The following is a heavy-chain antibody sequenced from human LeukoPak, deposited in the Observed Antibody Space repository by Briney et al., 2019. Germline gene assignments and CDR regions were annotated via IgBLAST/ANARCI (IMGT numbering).Heavy chain of an antibody. Sequence: SDTLSLTCTVSGGAISGYYWSWIRQPAGKGLEWLGRVYSSGSTKYNPSLESRVTMSVDTSKNQFSLKLNFVTAADTAVYYCARAFDVLTGDFDYWGQGTLVTVSS. CDR1: GGAISGYY. D-gene: IGHD3-9*01. J-gene: IGHJ4*02. V-gene: IGHV4-4*07. CDR2: VYSSGST. CDR3: ARAFDVLTGDFDY.